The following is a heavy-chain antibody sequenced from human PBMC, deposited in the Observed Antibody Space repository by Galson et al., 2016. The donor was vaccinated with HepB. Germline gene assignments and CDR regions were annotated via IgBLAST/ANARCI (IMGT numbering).Heavy chain of an antibody. D-gene: IGHD6-19*01. CDR1: GHSISTTTYD. CDR3: ATGIAVAGKYYYHYMDV. J-gene: IGHJ6*03. Sequence: SETLSLTCNVSGHSISTTTYDWGWIRQPPGGGLEWIGSLYYTDGNTYYTPSLESRVTISVDTSKNQLSLMLSSVTAADTAVYYCATGIAVAGKYYYHYMDVWGKGTPVTVSS. CDR2: LYYTDGNT. V-gene: IGHV4-39*01.